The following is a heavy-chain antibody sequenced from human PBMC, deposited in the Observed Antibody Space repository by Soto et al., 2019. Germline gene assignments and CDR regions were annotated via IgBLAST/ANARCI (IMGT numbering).Heavy chain of an antibody. D-gene: IGHD2-2*01. V-gene: IGHV3-48*03. Sequence: PGWSLRLSCAASGFTFSSYEMNWVRQAPGKGLEWVSYISSSGSTIYYADSVKGRFTISRDNAKNSLYLQMNSLRAEDTAVYYCASRYCSSTSCFSYWYFDLWGRGTLVTVSS. CDR2: ISSSGSTI. CDR1: GFTFSSYE. CDR3: ASRYCSSTSCFSYWYFDL. J-gene: IGHJ2*01.